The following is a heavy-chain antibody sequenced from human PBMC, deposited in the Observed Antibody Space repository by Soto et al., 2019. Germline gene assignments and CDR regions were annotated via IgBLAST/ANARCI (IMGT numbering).Heavy chain of an antibody. J-gene: IGHJ4*02. V-gene: IGHV3-33*03. Sequence: QVQLVESGGGVVQPGRSLRLSCAASGFTFSSYGMHWVRQAPGKGLEWVAVMYYDGSDEYYADSVKGRFTSSRDNSKNTLYLQMNGLRAEDTAIYYCAKDYSRTSYGINYWGQGCLVSVSS. CDR1: GFTFSSYG. CDR3: AKDYSRTSYGINY. D-gene: IGHD1-26*01. CDR2: MYYDGSDE.